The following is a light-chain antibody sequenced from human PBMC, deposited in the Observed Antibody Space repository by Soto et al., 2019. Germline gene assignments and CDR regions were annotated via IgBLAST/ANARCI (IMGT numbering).Light chain of an antibody. V-gene: IGKV3-15*01. Sequence: EIVLTQSPATLSVFPGEKATLSCGASQSVSNNLAWYHQKPGQAPRPLIYGASTRATGVPARFSGSGSGTEFTLTISSLQSEEGAGYYCQQFHRWPVTFGGGAKVEI. J-gene: IGKJ4*02. CDR2: GAS. CDR1: QSVSNN. CDR3: QQFHRWPVT.